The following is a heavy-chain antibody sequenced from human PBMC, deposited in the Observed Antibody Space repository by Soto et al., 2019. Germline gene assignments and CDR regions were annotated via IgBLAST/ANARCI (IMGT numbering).Heavy chain of an antibody. CDR2: ISSSGSTI. Sequence: AGSLRLSCAASGFTFSSYEMSWVRQAPGEGLEWVSYISSSGSTIYYAAFERRLFTTSRNNNKNLLYLQINGLTAEDTAYYYWTRVGPYCGGDCGNAFDIWGQGTTVTVSS. V-gene: IGHV3-48*03. J-gene: IGHJ3*02. CDR3: TRVGPYCGGDCGNAFDI. D-gene: IGHD2-21*02. CDR1: GFTFSSYE.